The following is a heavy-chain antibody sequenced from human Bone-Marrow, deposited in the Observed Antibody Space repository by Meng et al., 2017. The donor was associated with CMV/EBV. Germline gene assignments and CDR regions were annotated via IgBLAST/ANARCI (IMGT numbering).Heavy chain of an antibody. J-gene: IGHJ6*02. CDR2: IVVGSGYT. Sequence: SVKVSCKASGFSFTNAAVQWVRQARGEPLEWMGWIVVGSGYTSYAQKLQGRVTITRDMATSTAYMEVSSLRSDDMAVYYCASKAMDVWGQGTTVTVSS. CDR1: GFSFTNAA. V-gene: IGHV1-58*01. CDR3: ASKAMDV.